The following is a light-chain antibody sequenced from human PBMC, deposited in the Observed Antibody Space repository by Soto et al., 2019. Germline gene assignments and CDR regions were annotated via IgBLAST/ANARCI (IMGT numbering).Light chain of an antibody. V-gene: IGKV3-15*01. Sequence: EIVMSQSPATLSVSPGEGATLSCRASRSVSSDLAWYQQKPGQAPRLLVYGASTRATGIPARFSGSGSVTEFTLTISSLQSEDFAVYYCQQYNDWPYTFGQGTKLEIK. CDR1: RSVSSD. CDR3: QQYNDWPYT. J-gene: IGKJ2*01. CDR2: GAS.